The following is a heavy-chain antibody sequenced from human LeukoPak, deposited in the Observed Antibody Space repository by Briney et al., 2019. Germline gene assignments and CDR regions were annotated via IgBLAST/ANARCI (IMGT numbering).Heavy chain of an antibody. CDR2: IYTSGGT. V-gene: IGHV4-4*07. Sequence: PSETLSLTCTVSGGSISSYYWSWIRQPAGKGLEWIGRIYTSGGTNYNPSLKSRVTMSVDTSKNQFSLKLSSVTAADTAVYYCARDLGLSAYYDSSGYEVWGQGTLVTVSS. CDR1: GGSISSYY. J-gene: IGHJ4*02. CDR3: ARDLGLSAYYDSSGYEV. D-gene: IGHD3-22*01.